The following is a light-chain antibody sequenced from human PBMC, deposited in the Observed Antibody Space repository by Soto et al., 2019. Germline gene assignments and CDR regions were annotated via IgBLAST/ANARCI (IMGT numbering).Light chain of an antibody. CDR2: GAS. CDR1: RSVSSNF. CDR3: QQYGSSPPLT. Sequence: EIVLTQSPGTLSLSPGGRATLSCRASRSVSSNFLAWYQQKPGQAPRLLIYGASSRATGIPDRFSGSGSGTDFPLTISRLEPEDFAVYYCQQYGSSPPLTFGGGTRVEMK. V-gene: IGKV3-20*01. J-gene: IGKJ4*01.